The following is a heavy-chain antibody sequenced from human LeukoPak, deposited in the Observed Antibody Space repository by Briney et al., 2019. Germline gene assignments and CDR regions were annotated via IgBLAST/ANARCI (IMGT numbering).Heavy chain of an antibody. Sequence: PSETLSLTCAVYGGSFSGYYWSWIRQPPGKGLEWIGEINHSGSTNYNPSLKSRVTISVDTSKNQFSLKLSSVTAADTAVYYCARGTMVREVGYYYYYGMGVWGQGTTVTVSS. V-gene: IGHV4-34*01. D-gene: IGHD3-10*01. J-gene: IGHJ6*02. CDR3: ARGTMVREVGYYYYYGMGV. CDR2: INHSGST. CDR1: GGSFSGYY.